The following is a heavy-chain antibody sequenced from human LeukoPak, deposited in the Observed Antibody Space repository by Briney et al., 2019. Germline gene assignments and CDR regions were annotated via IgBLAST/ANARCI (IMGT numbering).Heavy chain of an antibody. CDR1: GFTFSSYW. D-gene: IGHD3-3*01. V-gene: IGHV3-7*01. CDR3: ARALDLGVVTLVY. CDR2: IKQDGSEK. Sequence: GGSLRLSCAASGFTFSSYWMSWVRQAPGKGLEWVANIKQDGSEKYYVDSVKGRFTISRDNAKNSLYLQMNSLRAEDTAVYYCARALDLGVVTLVYWGQGTLVTVSS. J-gene: IGHJ4*02.